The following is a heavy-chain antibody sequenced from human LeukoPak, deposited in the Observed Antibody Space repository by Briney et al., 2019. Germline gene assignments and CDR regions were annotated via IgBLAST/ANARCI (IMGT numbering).Heavy chain of an antibody. CDR3: ARFGYSHGYGWGGGYYYYYMDV. D-gene: IGHD5-18*01. J-gene: IGHJ6*03. V-gene: IGHV3-7*01. Sequence: EGSLRLSCVVSGFTFSNYWMTWVRQAPGKGLEWVANIQQDGSEKYYVDSVKGRFTIFRDNAKNSVYLQMNSLRAEDTAVYYCARFGYSHGYGWGGGYYYYYMDVWGKGTTVTVSS. CDR2: IQQDGSEK. CDR1: GFTFSNYW.